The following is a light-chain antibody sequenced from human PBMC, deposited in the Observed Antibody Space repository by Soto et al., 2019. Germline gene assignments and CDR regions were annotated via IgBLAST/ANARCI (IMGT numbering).Light chain of an antibody. V-gene: IGKV1-5*03. CDR2: KAS. CDR1: QSISSW. CDR3: KQYNSYSRT. Sequence: DIQMTQSPSTLSASVGDRVTITCRASQSISSWLAWYQQKPGKAPKLLIYKASSLESGVPSRFSGSGSGTEFTLTIRRLQTDELATYDCKQYNSYSRTVGQGTKGEIK. J-gene: IGKJ1*01.